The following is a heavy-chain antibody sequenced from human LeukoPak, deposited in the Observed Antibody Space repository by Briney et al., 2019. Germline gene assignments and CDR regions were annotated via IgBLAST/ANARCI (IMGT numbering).Heavy chain of an antibody. J-gene: IGHJ4*02. CDR1: GGSISSGSYY. CDR2: IYTSGST. V-gene: IGHV4-61*02. Sequence: PSETLSLTCTVSGGSISSGSYYWSWIRQPAGKGLEWIGRIYTSGSTNYNPSLKSRVTISVDTSKNQFSLKLSSVTAADTAVYYCARHSDYPLNSYYFDYWGQGTLVTVSS. CDR3: ARHSDYPLNSYYFDY. D-gene: IGHD1-1*01.